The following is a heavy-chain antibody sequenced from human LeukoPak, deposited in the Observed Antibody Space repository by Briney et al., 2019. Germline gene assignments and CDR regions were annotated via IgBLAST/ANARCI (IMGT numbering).Heavy chain of an antibody. CDR1: GFTFSSYG. D-gene: IGHD3-10*01. V-gene: IGHV3-30*18. J-gene: IGHJ2*01. Sequence: PGGSLRLSCAPSGFTFSSYGMHWVRQAPGKGLEWVAVISYDGSNKYDADSVKGRFTISRDNSKNTLYLQMNKLRVEDTAVYYCAKSSLRGHSLWYFDLWGRGTPVTVSS. CDR3: AKSSLRGHSLWYFDL. CDR2: ISYDGSNK.